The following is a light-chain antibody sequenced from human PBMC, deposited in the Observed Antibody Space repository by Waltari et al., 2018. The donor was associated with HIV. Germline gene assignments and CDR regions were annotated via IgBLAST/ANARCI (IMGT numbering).Light chain of an antibody. J-gene: IGLJ2*01. V-gene: IGLV2-8*01. CDR3: SSYAGSDNYVV. CDR1: STDIGGYDY. Sequence: QSALTQPPSASGSPGQSVTISCTGSSTDIGGYDYVSWYQQHPGKAPKFMIYEVDQRPSGVPYRFSGSKSGNTASLTVSGLQAEDEAYYYCSSYAGSDNYVVFGGGTKLTVL. CDR2: EVD.